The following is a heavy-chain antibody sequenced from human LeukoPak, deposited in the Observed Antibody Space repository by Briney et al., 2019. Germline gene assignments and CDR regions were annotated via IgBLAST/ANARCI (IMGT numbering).Heavy chain of an antibody. CDR2: IYHSGST. V-gene: IGHV4-4*02. D-gene: IGHD2-2*01. CDR3: ARSGIVVVPAARPVAFDI. J-gene: IGHJ3*02. CDR1: GASISSSGW. Sequence: SGTLSLTCAVSGASISSSGWWTWVRQSPGKGLEWIGEIYHSGSTNYNPSLKSRVTISVDTSKNQFSLKLSSVTAADTAVYYCARSGIVVVPAARPVAFDIWGQGTMVTVSS.